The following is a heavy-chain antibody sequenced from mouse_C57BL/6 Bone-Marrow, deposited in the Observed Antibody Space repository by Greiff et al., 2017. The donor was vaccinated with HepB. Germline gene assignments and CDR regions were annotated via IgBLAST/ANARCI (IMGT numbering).Heavy chain of an antibody. V-gene: IGHV1-64*01. D-gene: IGHD1-1*01. CDR3: ARGDYYGSSPHYYAMDY. CDR1: GYTFTSYW. Sequence: QVQLKQPGAELVKPGASVKLSCKASGYTFTSYWMHWVKQRPGQGLEWIGMIHPNSGSTNYNEKFKSKATLTVDKSSSTAYMQLSSLTSEDSAVYYCARGDYYGSSPHYYAMDYWGQGTSVTVSS. CDR2: IHPNSGST. J-gene: IGHJ4*01.